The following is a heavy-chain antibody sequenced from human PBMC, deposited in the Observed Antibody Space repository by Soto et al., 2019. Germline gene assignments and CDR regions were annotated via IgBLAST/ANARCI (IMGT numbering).Heavy chain of an antibody. CDR3: ARDQFAISLLRRGKLGYFDY. J-gene: IGHJ4*02. CDR1: GGSISDYY. Sequence: SETLSLTCTVSGGSISDYYWSWIRQPAGKGLDWIGRIYTTGSANYNPSLKSRVTMSLDTSKNQFSLKLSSVTAADTAVYYCARDQFAISLLRRGKLGYFDYWGQGALVTVSS. D-gene: IGHD7-27*01. V-gene: IGHV4-4*07. CDR2: IYTTGSA.